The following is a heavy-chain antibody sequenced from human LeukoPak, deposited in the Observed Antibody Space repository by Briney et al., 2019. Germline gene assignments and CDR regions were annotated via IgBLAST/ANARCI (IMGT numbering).Heavy chain of an antibody. CDR1: GFTFSSYG. J-gene: IGHJ6*02. Sequence: PGGSLRLSCAASGFTFSSYGMHWVRQAPGKGLEWVAVIWYDGSNKYYADSVKGRFTISRDNSKNTLYLQMNSLRAEDTAVYYCAKIFYSSGWSFGMDVWGQGTTVTVSS. CDR2: IWYDGSNK. D-gene: IGHD6-19*01. V-gene: IGHV3-33*06. CDR3: AKIFYSSGWSFGMDV.